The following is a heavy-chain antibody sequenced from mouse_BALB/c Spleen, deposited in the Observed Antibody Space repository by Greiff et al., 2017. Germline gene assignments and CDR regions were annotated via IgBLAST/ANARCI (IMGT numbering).Heavy chain of an antibody. CDR1: GFNIKDTY. CDR3: ARIYDGGGFDY. D-gene: IGHD2-3*01. CDR2: IDPANGNT. J-gene: IGHJ4*01. Sequence: VQLQQSGAELVKPGASVKLSCTASGFNIKDTYMHWVKQRPEQGLEWIGRIDPANGNTKYDPKFQGQATITADTSSNTAYLQLSSLTSEDTAVYYCARIYDGGGFDYGGQGTSVTVSS. V-gene: IGHV14-3*02.